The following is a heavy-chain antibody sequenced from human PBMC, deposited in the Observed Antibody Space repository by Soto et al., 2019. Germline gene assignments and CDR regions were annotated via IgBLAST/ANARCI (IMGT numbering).Heavy chain of an antibody. J-gene: IGHJ4*02. D-gene: IGHD3-10*01. Sequence: GPLRLSCAASGFTFSSYWMHWVRQAPGKGLVWVSRINSDGSSTSYADSVKGRFTISRDNAKNTLYLQMNSLRAEDTAVYYCARATESSLLDYWGQGTLVTVSS. CDR2: INSDGSST. CDR3: ARATESSLLDY. V-gene: IGHV3-74*01. CDR1: GFTFSSYW.